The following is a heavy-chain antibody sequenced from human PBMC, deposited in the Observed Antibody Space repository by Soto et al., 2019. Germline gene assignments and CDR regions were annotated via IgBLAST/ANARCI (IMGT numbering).Heavy chain of an antibody. D-gene: IGHD6-13*01. V-gene: IGHV3-30-3*01. CDR2: ISYDGSNK. CDR3: ARDKAGGSSWYSPPDY. J-gene: IGHJ4*02. Sequence: QVQLVESGGGVVQPGRSLRLSCAASGFTFSSYAMHWVRQAPGKGLEWVAVISYDGSNKYYADSVKGRFTISRDNSKNTLYLQMNSLRAEDTAVYYCARDKAGGSSWYSPPDYWGQGTLVTVSS. CDR1: GFTFSSYA.